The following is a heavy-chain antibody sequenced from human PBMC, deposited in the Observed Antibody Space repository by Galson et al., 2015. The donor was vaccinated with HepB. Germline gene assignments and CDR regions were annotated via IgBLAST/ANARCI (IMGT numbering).Heavy chain of an antibody. Sequence: QSGAEVKKPGESLRISCKGSGYSFTSYWISWVRQMPGKGLEWMGRIDPSDSYTNYSPSFQGHVTISADKSISTAYLQWSSLKASDTAMYYCARQGGHCSGGSCYQDAFDIWGQGTMVTVSS. CDR2: IDPSDSYT. V-gene: IGHV5-10-1*01. CDR1: GYSFTSYW. CDR3: ARQGGHCSGGSCYQDAFDI. J-gene: IGHJ3*02. D-gene: IGHD2-15*01.